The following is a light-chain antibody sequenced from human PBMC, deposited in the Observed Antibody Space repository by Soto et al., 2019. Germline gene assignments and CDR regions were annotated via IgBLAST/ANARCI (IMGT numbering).Light chain of an antibody. Sequence: QSALTQPRSVSGSPGQSVTISCTGPTIDVDSSNYVSWYQQHPGKAPKLMIYDVSERPSGVPDRFSGSKSGSTASLTISGLQAEDEADYYCCLYATTFYVFGSGTKLTVL. CDR2: DVS. J-gene: IGLJ1*01. V-gene: IGLV2-11*01. CDR3: CLYATTFYV. CDR1: TIDVDSSNY.